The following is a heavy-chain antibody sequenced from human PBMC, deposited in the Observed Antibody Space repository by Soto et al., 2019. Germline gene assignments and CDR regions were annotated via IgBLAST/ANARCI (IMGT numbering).Heavy chain of an antibody. CDR2: ISAYNGNT. CDR3: ARDGGVQARFDP. CDR1: GYTFTSYG. V-gene: IGHV1-18*01. J-gene: IGHJ5*02. Sequence: QVQLVQSGAEVKKPGASVKVYCKASGYTFTSYGISWVRQAPGQGLEWMGWISAYNGNTNYAQKLQGRVTMTTDTSTSTAKRGLTARKSDETAVYYCARDGGVQARFDPWGQGTLVTVSS. D-gene: IGHD1-1*01.